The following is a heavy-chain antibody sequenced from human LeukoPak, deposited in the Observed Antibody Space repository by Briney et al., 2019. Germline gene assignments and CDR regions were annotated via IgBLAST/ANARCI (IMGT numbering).Heavy chain of an antibody. Sequence: SETLSLTCSVSGGSTSSYYWSWLRQPPGKGLEWVGHTHYSGGTNYNPSLKSRVTISVDTFKNQFSLKMSSVTSADTALYYCARGPDYYDRSGYTFDYWGQGTLVTVSS. CDR2: THYSGGT. V-gene: IGHV4-59*01. CDR1: GGSTSSYY. D-gene: IGHD3-22*01. CDR3: ARGPDYYDRSGYTFDY. J-gene: IGHJ4*02.